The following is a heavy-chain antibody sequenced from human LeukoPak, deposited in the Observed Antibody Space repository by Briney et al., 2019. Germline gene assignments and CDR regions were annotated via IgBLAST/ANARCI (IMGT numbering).Heavy chain of an antibody. CDR1: GFTFSDYW. Sequence: HPGGSLRLSCAASGFTFSDYWMHWVRQAPGKGLVWVSRISNDGSTTTYADSVRGRFTISRDNAKNTLYLQMNSLRAEDTAVYYCARDCGSTGCDYWGQGTLVTVFS. CDR3: ARDCGSTGCDY. CDR2: ISNDGSTT. V-gene: IGHV3-74*01. J-gene: IGHJ4*02. D-gene: IGHD2-2*01.